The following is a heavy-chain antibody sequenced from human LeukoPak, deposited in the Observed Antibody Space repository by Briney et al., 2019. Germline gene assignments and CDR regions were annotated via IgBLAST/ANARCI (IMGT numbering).Heavy chain of an antibody. Sequence: PSETLSLTCTVSGGHIGSYYWSWIRQPAGKGLEWIGRIYTSENTDYNPSLKSRVTMSVDMSTSQFSLRLTSVTAADTAVYYCAREGGYGDYSKSFYYMDVWGKGTTVTVSS. V-gene: IGHV4-4*07. D-gene: IGHD4-17*01. CDR3: AREGGYGDYSKSFYYMDV. CDR1: GGHIGSYY. CDR2: IYTSENT. J-gene: IGHJ6*03.